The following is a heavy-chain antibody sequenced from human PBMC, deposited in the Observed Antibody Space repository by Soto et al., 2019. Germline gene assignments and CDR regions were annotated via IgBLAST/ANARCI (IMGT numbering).Heavy chain of an antibody. D-gene: IGHD2-15*01. V-gene: IGHV3-23*01. J-gene: IGHJ3*02. CDR1: GFIFGNYM. CDR2: IRDGGEST. Sequence: EVQLLESGGGLVQPGESLRLSCAFSGFIFGNYMMTWVRQAPGKGLEWVSTIRDGGESTYYADSVKGRFTISRDNSKNTLYVQMDSLGVEDTAVYYCAPHVHCSGGSCHYDAFDIRGQGTRVTVSS. CDR3: APHVHCSGGSCHYDAFDI.